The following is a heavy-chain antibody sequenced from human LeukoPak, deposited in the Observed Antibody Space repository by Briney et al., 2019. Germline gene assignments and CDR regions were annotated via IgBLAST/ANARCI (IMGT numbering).Heavy chain of an antibody. D-gene: IGHD3-10*01. J-gene: IGHJ5*02. CDR1: GFTFSSYS. CDR2: ISSSSSYI. Sequence: NTGGSLRLSCAASGFTFSSYSMNWVRQAPGKGLEWVSSISSSSSYIYYADSVKGRFTISRDNAKNSLYLQMNSLRAEDTAVYYCAREYGSGSSRRRFDPWGQGTLVTVSS. CDR3: AREYGSGSSRRRFDP. V-gene: IGHV3-21*01.